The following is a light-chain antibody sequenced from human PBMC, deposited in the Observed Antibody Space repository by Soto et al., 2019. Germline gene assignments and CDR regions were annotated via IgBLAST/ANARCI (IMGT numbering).Light chain of an antibody. CDR1: QSVSNN. V-gene: IGKV3-15*01. CDR3: QQYNNCPPWT. Sequence: ILMTQSPATLSVSPGERATLSCRASQSVSNNLAWYQQKPGQAPRLLIYDASTRATGIPARFSGSGSGTEFTPTTTGLQSEDFALYYCQQYNNCPPWTFGQGTKVQIK. J-gene: IGKJ1*01. CDR2: DAS.